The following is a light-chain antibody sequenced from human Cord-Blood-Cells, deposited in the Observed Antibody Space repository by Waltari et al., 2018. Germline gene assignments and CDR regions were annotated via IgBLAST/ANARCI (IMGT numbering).Light chain of an antibody. CDR2: DVS. CDR1: SSDVGGYNY. V-gene: IGLV2-14*01. CDR3: SSYTSSSTLVV. J-gene: IGLJ2*01. Sequence: QSALTQPASVSGSPGQSIPISCTGTSSDVGGYNYVSWYQQHPGKAPKLMIYDVSNRLSGVSNRFSGSKSGNTASLTISGLQAEDGAEYYCSSYTSSSTLVVFGGGTKLTVL.